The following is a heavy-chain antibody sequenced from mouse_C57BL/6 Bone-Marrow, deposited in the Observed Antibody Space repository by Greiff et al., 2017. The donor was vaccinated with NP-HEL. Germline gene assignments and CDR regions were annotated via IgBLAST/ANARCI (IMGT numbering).Heavy chain of an antibody. D-gene: IGHD2-3*01. CDR3: ATYDGDWGY. CDR1: GFTFSSYA. Sequence: EVQGVESGGGLVKPGGSLKLSCAASGFTFSSYAMSWVRQTPEQGLEWVATINAGGGYTYYPDNVKGRFTLSRDNAKNNRYLQLSHLKAEDTAIYYCATYDGDWGYWGQGTTLTVSS. CDR2: INAGGGYT. V-gene: IGHV5-4*01. J-gene: IGHJ2*01.